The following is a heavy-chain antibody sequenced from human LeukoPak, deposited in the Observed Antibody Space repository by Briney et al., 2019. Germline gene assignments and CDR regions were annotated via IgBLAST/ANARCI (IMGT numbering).Heavy chain of an antibody. J-gene: IGHJ4*02. V-gene: IGHV1-46*01. D-gene: IGHD2-15*01. Sequence: ASVKVSCKASGHTFTSYYMHWVRQAPGQGLEWMGIINPSGGSTSYAQKFQGRVTMTEDTSTDTAYMELSSLRSEDTAVYYCATDHHCSGGSCIDYWGQGTLVTVSS. CDR1: GHTFTSYY. CDR3: ATDHHCSGGSCIDY. CDR2: INPSGGST.